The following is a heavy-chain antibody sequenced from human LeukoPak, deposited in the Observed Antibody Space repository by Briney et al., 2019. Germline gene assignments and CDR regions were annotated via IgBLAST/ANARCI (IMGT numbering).Heavy chain of an antibody. CDR1: GFTFTTYW. D-gene: IGHD2-15*01. J-gene: IGHJ4*02. V-gene: IGHV3-7*01. CDR3: ASRKQWDMIDY. CDR2: IKQDGTEK. Sequence: GESLRLSCAASGFTFTTYWMSWVRQPPGKGLEWVANIKQDGTEKYYVDSVKGRFTISRDNAKNSLYLQMNSLRAEDTAVYYCASRKQWDMIDYWGQGTLVTVSS.